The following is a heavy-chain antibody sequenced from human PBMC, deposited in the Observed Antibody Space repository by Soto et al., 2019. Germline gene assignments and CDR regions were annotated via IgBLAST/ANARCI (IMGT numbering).Heavy chain of an antibody. D-gene: IGHD6-19*01. CDR3: ARRSSGWYFDY. CDR1: GFTFSSYA. J-gene: IGHJ4*02. V-gene: IGHV3-23*01. Sequence: EVQMLESGGGLVQPGGSLRLSCAASGFTFSSYAMSSVRQAPGKGLEWVSAVSGSGGSTYYADSVKGRFTISRDNSNYTLYHQTNSLRAEDTAVYYCARRSSGWYFDYWGQGTLVTVSS. CDR2: VSGSGGST.